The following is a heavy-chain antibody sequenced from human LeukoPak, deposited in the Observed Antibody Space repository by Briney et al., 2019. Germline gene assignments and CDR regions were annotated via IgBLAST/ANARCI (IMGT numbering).Heavy chain of an antibody. CDR1: GFTFSTYG. D-gene: IGHD3-3*01. J-gene: IGHJ3*02. Sequence: GGSLRLSCAASGFTFSTYGMHWVRQAPGKGLEWVAFMRDTGSNKYYADSVKGRFTISRDNSKNTMYLQMNNLRAEDTAVYYCAKDMGGYDFRSGYDAFDIWGQGTLATVSS. CDR3: AKDMGGYDFRSGYDAFDI. CDR2: MRDTGSNK. V-gene: IGHV3-30*02.